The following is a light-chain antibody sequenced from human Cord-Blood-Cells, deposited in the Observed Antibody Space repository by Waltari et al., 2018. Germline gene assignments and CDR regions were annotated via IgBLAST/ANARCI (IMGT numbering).Light chain of an antibody. V-gene: IGKV1-8*01. CDR3: QQYYSYPYT. CDR1: QGISSY. J-gene: IGKJ2*01. CDR2: AAS. Sequence: AIRMTQSPSSLSASTGYRVPITCRASQGISSYLAWYQQKTGKAPKLLIYAASTLQSGVPSRFSGSGSGTDFTLTISCLQSEDFATYYCQQYYSYPYTFGQGTKLEIK.